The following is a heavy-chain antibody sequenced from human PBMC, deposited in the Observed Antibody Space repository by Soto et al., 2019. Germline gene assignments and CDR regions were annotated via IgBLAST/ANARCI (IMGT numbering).Heavy chain of an antibody. V-gene: IGHV4-59*01. J-gene: IGHJ1*01. CDR2: IYYSGST. CDR3: ARSRTTVTPSGFQH. D-gene: IGHD4-17*01. CDR1: GGSISSYY. Sequence: QVQLQESGPGLVKPSETLSLTCTVSGGSISSYYWSWIRQPPGKGLEWIGYIYYSGSTNYNPSLKSRVTIPVDTSKNQFSLKLSSVTAADTAVYYCARSRTTVTPSGFQHWGQGTLVTVSS.